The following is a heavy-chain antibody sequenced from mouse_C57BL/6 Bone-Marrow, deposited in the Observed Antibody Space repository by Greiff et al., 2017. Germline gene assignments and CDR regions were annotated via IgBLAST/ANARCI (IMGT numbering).Heavy chain of an antibody. CDR3: ARSDGSGIWYAMDY. Sequence: VQLQQSGAELVKPGASVKLSCKASGYTFTSYWMHWVKQRPGRGLEWIGRIDPNSGGTKYNEKFKSKATLTVDKPSSTAYMQLSSLTSEDSAVYYCARSDGSGIWYAMDYWGQGTSVTVSS. V-gene: IGHV1-72*01. CDR1: GYTFTSYW. D-gene: IGHD1-1*01. CDR2: IDPNSGGT. J-gene: IGHJ4*01.